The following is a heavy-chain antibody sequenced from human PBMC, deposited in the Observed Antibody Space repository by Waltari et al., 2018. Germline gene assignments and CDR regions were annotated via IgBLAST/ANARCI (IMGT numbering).Heavy chain of an antibody. CDR2: IYTSGST. CDR3: ARGAYDSSGYYDDAFDI. CDR1: GGSISSSY. D-gene: IGHD3-22*01. Sequence: QVQLQESGPGLVKPSETLSLTCTVSGGSISSSYWNWIRQPAGKGLEWIGRIYTSGSTNSNPALKSRVTMSVDTSKNQFSLKRSAVTAAETAVYYCARGAYDSSGYYDDAFDIWGQGTMVTVSS. J-gene: IGHJ3*02. V-gene: IGHV4-4*07.